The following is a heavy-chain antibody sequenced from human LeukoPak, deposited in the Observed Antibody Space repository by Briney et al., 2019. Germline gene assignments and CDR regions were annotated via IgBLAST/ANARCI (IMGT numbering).Heavy chain of an antibody. V-gene: IGHV3-23*01. CDR3: GKTTTGYSSGQKPAWPVDY. CDR2: IFGSGGSA. J-gene: IGHJ4*02. CDR1: GFTFGSYA. Sequence: GGSLRLSCAASGFTFGSYAMYWVRQAPGKGLGWVAGIFGSGGSAHYADSAKGRFTISRDNSKNTVYLQINSLRAEDTAVYYCGKTTTGYSSGQKPAWPVDYWGQGTLVTVSS. D-gene: IGHD6-19*01.